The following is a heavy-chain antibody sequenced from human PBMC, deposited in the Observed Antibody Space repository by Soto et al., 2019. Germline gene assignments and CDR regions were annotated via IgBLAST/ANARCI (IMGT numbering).Heavy chain of an antibody. CDR3: ARSGWNYGSGIDYYYYGMEV. V-gene: IGHV1-46*01. CDR2: INPSGGST. Sequence: ASVKVSCNASGYTFTSYYMHGVRHTPGEGRELIGIINPSGGSTSYAQKFQGRVTMTRDTSTSTVYMELSSLRSEDMAVYYCARSGWNYGSGIDYYYYGMEVWGQGTTVTVSS. CDR1: GYTFTSYY. J-gene: IGHJ6*02. D-gene: IGHD3-10*01.